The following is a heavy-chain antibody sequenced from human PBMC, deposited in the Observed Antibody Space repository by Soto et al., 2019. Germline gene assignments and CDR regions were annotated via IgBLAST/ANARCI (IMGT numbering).Heavy chain of an antibody. CDR3: ARVKVEGYDFWSGYYIEDWFDP. CDR1: GYTFTGYY. CDR2: INPNSGGT. D-gene: IGHD3-3*01. V-gene: IGHV1-2*02. J-gene: IGHJ5*02. Sequence: ASVKVSCKASGYTFTGYYMHWVLQAPGQGLEGMGWINPNSGGTNYAQKFQGRVTMTRDTSISTAYMELSRLRSDDTAVYYCARVKVEGYDFWSGYYIEDWFDPWGQGTLVTVSS.